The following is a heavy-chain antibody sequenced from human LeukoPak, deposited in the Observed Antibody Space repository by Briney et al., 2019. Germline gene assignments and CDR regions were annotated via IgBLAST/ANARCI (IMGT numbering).Heavy chain of an antibody. CDR3: ARGHPIDAFDI. CDR2: IYYSGST. CDR1: GGSIGSYY. Sequence: SETLSLTCTVSGGSIGSYYWSWIRQPPGKGLEWIGYIYYSGSTNYNPSLKSRVTISVDTSKNQFSLKLSSVTAADTAVYYCARGHPIDAFDIWGQGTMVTVSS. V-gene: IGHV4-59*12. J-gene: IGHJ3*02.